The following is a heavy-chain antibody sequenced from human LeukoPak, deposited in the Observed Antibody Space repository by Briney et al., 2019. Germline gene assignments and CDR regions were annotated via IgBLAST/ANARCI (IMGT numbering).Heavy chain of an antibody. D-gene: IGHD2-15*01. V-gene: IGHV4-59*01. CDR3: ARDYCSGGSCYFDY. Sequence: SETLSLTCTVSGGSISSYYWSWIRQPPGKGLEWIGYIYYSGSTNYNPSLKSRVTISVDTSKDQFSLKLSSVTAADTAVYYCARDYCSGGSCYFDYWGQGTLVTVSS. J-gene: IGHJ4*02. CDR1: GGSISSYY. CDR2: IYYSGST.